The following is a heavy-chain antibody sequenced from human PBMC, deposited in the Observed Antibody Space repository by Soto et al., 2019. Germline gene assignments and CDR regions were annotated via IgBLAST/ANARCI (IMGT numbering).Heavy chain of an antibody. D-gene: IGHD3-10*01. Sequence: QVQLQESGPGLVKPSQTLSLTCTVSGGSISSGGYYWSWIRQHPGKGLEWIGYIYYSGSTYYNPSRKIRVTLSVDTSKNQFSLKLSSVTAADTAVYYCARDLRLRGFYGMDVWGQGTTVTVSS. CDR1: GGSISSGGYY. CDR3: ARDLRLRGFYGMDV. J-gene: IGHJ6*02. CDR2: IYYSGST. V-gene: IGHV4-31*03.